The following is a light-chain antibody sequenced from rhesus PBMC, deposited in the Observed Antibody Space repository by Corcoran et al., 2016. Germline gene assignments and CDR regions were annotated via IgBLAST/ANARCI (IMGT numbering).Light chain of an antibody. CDR2: GAS. CDR1: QSVTSY. V-gene: IGKV3-31*02. CDR3: QETSNLFT. Sequence: EIVMTQSPATLSLSPGERATLSCRASQSVTSYFAWYQPKPSQAPRPLIYGASTRATVIPDRVSGSGSGTDFTLTIHSLEPEDFAVYYCQETSNLFTFGPGTKLDIK. J-gene: IGKJ3*01.